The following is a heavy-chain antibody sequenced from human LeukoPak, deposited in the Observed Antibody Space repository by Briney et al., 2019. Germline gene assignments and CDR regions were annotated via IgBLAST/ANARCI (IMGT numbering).Heavy chain of an antibody. D-gene: IGHD6-6*01. CDR1: GFTFDDYA. CDR2: ISWNSGSI. CDR3: ARDPYSSSSFDF. V-gene: IGHV3-9*01. Sequence: PGRSLRLSCAASGFTFDDYAMHWVRQAPGKGLEWVSGISWNSGSIGYADSVKGRFTISRDNAKNSLYLQMNSLRAEDTAVYYCARDPYSSSSFDFWGQGTLVTVSS. J-gene: IGHJ4*02.